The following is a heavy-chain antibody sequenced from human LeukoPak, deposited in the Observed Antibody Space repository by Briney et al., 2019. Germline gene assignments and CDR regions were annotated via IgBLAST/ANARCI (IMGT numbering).Heavy chain of an antibody. J-gene: IGHJ5*02. Sequence: SETLSLTFTVSGGSISSYYWSWIRQPPGKGLEWIGYIYYSGSTNYNPSLKSRVTISVDTSKNQFSLKLSSVTAADTAVYYCARHGVVATIVSGHWFDPWGQGTLVTVSS. CDR1: GGSISSYY. D-gene: IGHD5-24*01. CDR2: IYYSGST. V-gene: IGHV4-59*08. CDR3: ARHGVVATIVSGHWFDP.